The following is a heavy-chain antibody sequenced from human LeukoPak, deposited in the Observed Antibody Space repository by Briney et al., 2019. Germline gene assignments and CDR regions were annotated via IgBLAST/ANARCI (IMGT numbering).Heavy chain of an antibody. D-gene: IGHD2-15*01. V-gene: IGHV3-30*02. CDR3: ARGPIGYCSGGSCYYYYMDV. Sequence: GGSLRLSCAASGFTFSSYGMHWVRQAPGKGLEWVAFIRYDGSNKYYADSVKGRFTISRDNSKNTLYLQMNSLRAEDTAVYYCARGPIGYCSGGSCYYYYMDVWGKGTTVTVSS. CDR1: GFTFSSYG. J-gene: IGHJ6*03. CDR2: IRYDGSNK.